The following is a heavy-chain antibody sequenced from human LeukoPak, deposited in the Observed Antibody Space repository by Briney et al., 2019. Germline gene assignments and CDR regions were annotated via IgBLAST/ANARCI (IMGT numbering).Heavy chain of an antibody. J-gene: IGHJ4*02. D-gene: IGHD3-10*01. CDR1: GGTFSSYA. V-gene: IGHV1-69*05. Sequence: SVKVSCKASGGTFSSYAISRVRQAPGQGLEWMGGIIPIFGTANYAQKSQGRVTITTDESTSTAYMELSSLRAEDTAVYYCARDIGSGSYHFDYWGQGTLVTVSS. CDR3: ARDIGSGSYHFDY. CDR2: IIPIFGTA.